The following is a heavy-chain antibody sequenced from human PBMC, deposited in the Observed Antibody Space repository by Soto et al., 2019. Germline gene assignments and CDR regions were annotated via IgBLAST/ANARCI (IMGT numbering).Heavy chain of an antibody. CDR3: AKGSASGRPYYFDY. CDR2: ITGSGGDT. Sequence: EVQLLESGGGLAQPGGSLRLSCAASGFTFSNFVMSWVRQAPGKGLEWVSAITGSGGDTYCADSMKGRFTTSRDNSKNTLYLQMNSLRAEDTAVYYCAKGSASGRPYYFDYWGQGTLVTVSS. V-gene: IGHV3-23*01. J-gene: IGHJ4*02. CDR1: GFTFSNFV.